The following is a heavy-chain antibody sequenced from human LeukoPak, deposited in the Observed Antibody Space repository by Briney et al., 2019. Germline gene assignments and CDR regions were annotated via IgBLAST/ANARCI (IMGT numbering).Heavy chain of an antibody. D-gene: IGHD3-22*01. V-gene: IGHV3-49*04. J-gene: IGHJ4*02. CDR3: TRDQAGAVYYYYDSSGYYPGY. Sequence: QAGGSLRLSCTASGFTFGDYAMSWVRQAPGKGLEWVGFIRSKAYGGTTEYAASVKGRFTISRDDSKSIAYLQMNSLKTEDTAVYYCTRDQAGAVYYYYDSSGYYPGYWGQGTLVPVSS. CDR1: GFTFGDYA. CDR2: IRSKAYGGTT.